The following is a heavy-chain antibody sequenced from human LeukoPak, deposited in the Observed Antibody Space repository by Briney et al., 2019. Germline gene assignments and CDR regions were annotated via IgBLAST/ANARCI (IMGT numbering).Heavy chain of an antibody. D-gene: IGHD1-1*01. J-gene: IGHJ4*02. CDR1: VGFINKSPYY. CDR2: IHYSATT. Sequence: PSETLSLTCTVSVGFINKSPYYWAWIRQPPGKGLDWIGSIHYSATTYYNPSLKSRVTISVDTSKNQFSLKLSSVTAADTAVYYCARLENKNYFDYWGQGALVTASS. CDR3: ARLENKNYFDY. V-gene: IGHV4-39*01.